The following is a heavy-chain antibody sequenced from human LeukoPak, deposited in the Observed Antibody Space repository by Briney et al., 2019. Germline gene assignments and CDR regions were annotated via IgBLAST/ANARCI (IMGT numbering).Heavy chain of an antibody. Sequence: GGSLRLSCAASGFTVSRNYMNWVRQPPGMGLEWVSSIYTGGSTYYADSMRGRFSISRDNSKNTLYLQINSLRAEDTAVYYCAKKSYHRFDWWGQGTLVTVSS. D-gene: IGHD3-16*01. CDR1: GFTVSRNY. CDR2: IYTGGST. J-gene: IGHJ4*02. CDR3: AKKSYHRFDW. V-gene: IGHV3-53*01.